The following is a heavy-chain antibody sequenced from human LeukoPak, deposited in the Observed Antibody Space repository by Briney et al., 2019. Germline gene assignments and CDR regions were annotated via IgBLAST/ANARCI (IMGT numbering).Heavy chain of an antibody. Sequence: GGSLRLSCAASGFNVGAYAMYWVRQPPGKSLEWVSLISGDSDNRYSAASVEGRSTISRDNSKNSLYLQMDSLTTEDTALYYCAIAYESGSFYRAFAYWGQGALVTVSS. V-gene: IGHV3-43*02. CDR2: ISGDSDNR. CDR1: GFNVGAYA. J-gene: IGHJ4*02. CDR3: AIAYESGSFYRAFAY. D-gene: IGHD3-10*01.